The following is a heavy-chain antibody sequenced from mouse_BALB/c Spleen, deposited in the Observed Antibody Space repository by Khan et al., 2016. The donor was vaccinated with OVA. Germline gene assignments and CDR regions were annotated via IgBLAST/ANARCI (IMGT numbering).Heavy chain of an antibody. CDR3: ARLYAMDY. Sequence: VQLKESGGGLVKPGGSLKLSCAASGFTFSSYAMSWVRQTPEKRLEWVATISSGGSDTYYTDSVKGRFTISRDNANNALYRQRSSLRSEDTAMYYCARLYAMDYWGQGTSVTVSS. V-gene: IGHV5-9-3*01. CDR1: GFTFSSYA. J-gene: IGHJ4*01. CDR2: ISSGGSDT.